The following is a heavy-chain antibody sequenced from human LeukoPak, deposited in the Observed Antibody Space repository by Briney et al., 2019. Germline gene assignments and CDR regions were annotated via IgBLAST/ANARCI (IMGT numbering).Heavy chain of an antibody. J-gene: IGHJ2*01. Sequence: PSETLSLTCAVYGGSFSGYYWSWIRQPPGKGLEWIGEINHSGSTNYNPSLKSRVTISVDTSKNQFSLKLSSVTAADTAGYYCARDIVVVPAAIQYFDLWGRGTLVTVSS. D-gene: IGHD2-2*02. CDR1: GGSFSGYY. V-gene: IGHV4-34*01. CDR3: ARDIVVVPAAIQYFDL. CDR2: INHSGST.